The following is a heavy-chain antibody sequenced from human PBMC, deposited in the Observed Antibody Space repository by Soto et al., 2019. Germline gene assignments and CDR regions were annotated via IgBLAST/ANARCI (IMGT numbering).Heavy chain of an antibody. CDR1: GGSFSGYY. V-gene: IGHV3-66*01. CDR3: VVVRDS. D-gene: IGHD6-6*01. Sequence: ETLSLTCAVYGGSFSGYYWNWVRQAPGKGLEWVSVIYSGGDTYYTDSVKGRFIISRDTSKNTLYLQMNSLRAEDTAVYYCVVVRDSWGQGTLVTVSS. J-gene: IGHJ4*02. CDR2: IYSGGDT.